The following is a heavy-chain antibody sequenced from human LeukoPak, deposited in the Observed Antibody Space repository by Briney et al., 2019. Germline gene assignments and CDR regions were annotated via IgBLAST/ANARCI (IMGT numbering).Heavy chain of an antibody. CDR1: GFTSSTYA. D-gene: IGHD1-26*01. Sequence: AGSLRLSCAASGFTSSTYAISWVRQAPGKGLEWVSGVSPSGNTTYYPDSVKGRFAISRDNAKNTVYLQMNSVRADDTAVYYCARESRYRDYFDYWGQGTMVTVSS. J-gene: IGHJ4*02. CDR2: VSPSGNTT. CDR3: ARESRYRDYFDY. V-gene: IGHV3-23*01.